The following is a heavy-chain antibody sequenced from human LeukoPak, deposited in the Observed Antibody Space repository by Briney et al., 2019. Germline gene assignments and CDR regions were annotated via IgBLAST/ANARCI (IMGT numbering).Heavy chain of an antibody. V-gene: IGHV4-59*01. CDR1: GGSISGYY. Sequence: SETLSLTCTVSGGSISGYYWSWIRQPPGKGLEWFGYIYYSGNTNYNPSLKSRVTISVDTSKNQFSLKVSSVTAADTAVYYCARAGVRSDYWGQGTLVTVSS. CDR2: IYYSGNT. J-gene: IGHJ4*02. D-gene: IGHD4-17*01. CDR3: ARAGVRSDY.